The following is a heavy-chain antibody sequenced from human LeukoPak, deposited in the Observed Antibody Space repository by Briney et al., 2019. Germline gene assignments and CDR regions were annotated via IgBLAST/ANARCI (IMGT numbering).Heavy chain of an antibody. CDR2: ISYDGSNE. D-gene: IGHD4-23*01. CDR3: AKTVGLIYYYYGMDV. CDR1: GFTFSSYG. J-gene: IGHJ6*02. Sequence: GGSLRLSCAASGFTFSSYGMHWVRQAPGKGLEWVAVISYDGSNEYYADSVKGRFTISRDNSKNTLYLQMNSLRAGDTAVYYCAKTVGLIYYYYGMDVWGQGTTVTVSS. V-gene: IGHV3-30*18.